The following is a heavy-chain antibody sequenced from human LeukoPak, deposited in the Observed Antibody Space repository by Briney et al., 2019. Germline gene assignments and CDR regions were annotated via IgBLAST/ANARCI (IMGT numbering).Heavy chain of an antibody. J-gene: IGHJ5*02. CDR2: IDISGST. CDR1: GGSISSYY. CDR3: AGLYYYDSSGFDP. D-gene: IGHD3-22*01. V-gene: IGHV4-4*07. Sequence: SETLSLTCTVSGGSISSYYWSWIRQPAGKGLEWIGRIDISGSTNDNPSLKSRVTMSVDTSKNQFSLKLSSVTAADTAFYYCAGLYYYDSSGFDPRGQGTLVTVSS.